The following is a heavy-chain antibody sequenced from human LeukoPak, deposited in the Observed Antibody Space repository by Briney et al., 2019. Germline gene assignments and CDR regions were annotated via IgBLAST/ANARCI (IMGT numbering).Heavy chain of an antibody. D-gene: IGHD1-26*01. CDR2: IYYSGST. CDR1: GGSISNSSSY. Sequence: SETLSLTCTVSGGSISNSSSYWGWIRQPPGKGLEWIGSIYYSGSTYYNPSLKSRVTISVDTSKHPFSLRLSSVTTADTAVYYCARDYRLTQIQYWGQGTLVTVSS. J-gene: IGHJ1*01. CDR3: ARDYRLTQIQY. V-gene: IGHV4-39*07.